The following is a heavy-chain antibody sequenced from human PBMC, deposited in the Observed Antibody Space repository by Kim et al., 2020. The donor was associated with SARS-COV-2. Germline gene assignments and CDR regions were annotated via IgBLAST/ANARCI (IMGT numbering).Heavy chain of an antibody. Sequence: GGSLRLSCAASGFTFSSYGMHWVRQAPGKGLEWVAVISYDGSNKYYADSVKGRFTISRDNSKNTLYLQMNSLRAEDTAVYYCAKVGASAKAAHNYYYYGMDVWGQGTTVTVSS. CDR2: ISYDGSNK. D-gene: IGHD6-6*01. CDR1: GFTFSSYG. V-gene: IGHV3-30*18. J-gene: IGHJ6*02. CDR3: AKVGASAKAAHNYYYYGMDV.